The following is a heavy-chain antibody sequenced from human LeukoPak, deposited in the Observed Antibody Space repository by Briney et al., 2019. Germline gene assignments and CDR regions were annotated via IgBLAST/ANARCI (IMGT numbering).Heavy chain of an antibody. CDR2: INPNSGGT. D-gene: IGHD3-9*01. CDR1: GYTFTGYY. CDR3: AKDWGLRYFDWLLY. Sequence: ASVKVSCKASGYTFTGYYMHWVRQAPGQGLEWMGWINPNSGGTNYAQKFQGRVTMTRDTSISTAYMELSRLRSDDTAVYYCAKDWGLRYFDWLLYWGQGTLVTVSS. J-gene: IGHJ4*02. V-gene: IGHV1-2*02.